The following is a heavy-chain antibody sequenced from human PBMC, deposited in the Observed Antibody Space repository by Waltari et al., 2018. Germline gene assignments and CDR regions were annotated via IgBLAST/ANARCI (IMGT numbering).Heavy chain of an antibody. Sequence: QVQLVQSGAEVKKPGSSVKVSCKASGGTFSSYAISWVRQAPGQGLEWMGGIIPSFGTANYAQKFQGRVTITADESTSTAYMELSSLRSEDTAVYYCARDDIAAAGIRADYYYGMDVWGQGTTVTVSS. CDR2: IIPSFGTA. V-gene: IGHV1-69*13. J-gene: IGHJ6*02. D-gene: IGHD6-13*01. CDR1: GGTFSSYA. CDR3: ARDDIAAAGIRADYYYGMDV.